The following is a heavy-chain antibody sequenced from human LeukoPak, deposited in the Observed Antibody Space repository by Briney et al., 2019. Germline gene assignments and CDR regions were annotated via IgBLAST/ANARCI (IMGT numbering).Heavy chain of an antibody. CDR2: ISSSSSYI. D-gene: IGHD3-16*01. V-gene: IGHV3-21*01. J-gene: IGHJ4*02. CDR3: ARAHARMGGYFDY. Sequence: GGSLRLSCAASGFTFSSYRMNWVRQAPGKGLEWVSSISSSSSYIYYAAPEKGRFTITRDNAKNSLYLQMNSLRAEDTAVYYCARAHARMGGYFDYWGQRTLVTVSS. CDR1: GFTFSSYR.